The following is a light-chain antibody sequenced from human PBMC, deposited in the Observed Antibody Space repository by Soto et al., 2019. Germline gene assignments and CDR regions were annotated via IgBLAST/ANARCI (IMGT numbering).Light chain of an antibody. CDR3: QTWGSGIHYV. Sequence: QSALTQPASVSGSPGQSITISCTGTSSDVGGYNFVSWYQQHPGKAPKFIIYDVRNRPSGVSNRFSGSRSGNTASLTISGLQAEDEADYYCQTWGSGIHYVFGTGTKLTVL. V-gene: IGLV2-14*03. CDR1: SSDVGGYNF. CDR2: DVR. J-gene: IGLJ1*01.